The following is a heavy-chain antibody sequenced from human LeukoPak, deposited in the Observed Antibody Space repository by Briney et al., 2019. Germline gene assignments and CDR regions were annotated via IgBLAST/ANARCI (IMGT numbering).Heavy chain of an antibody. D-gene: IGHD6-19*01. CDR1: GFTYNDYA. V-gene: IGHV3-20*04. Sequence: PGGSLRLSCSASGFTYNDYAMSWVRQAPGKGLECVSGMTWNGGSTYYADSVKGRFTISRDNAKNSLFLQVNSLEVEDTALYYCARVRGSAWSTFDFWGQGTLVTVSS. CDR3: ARVRGSAWSTFDF. J-gene: IGHJ4*02. CDR2: MTWNGGST.